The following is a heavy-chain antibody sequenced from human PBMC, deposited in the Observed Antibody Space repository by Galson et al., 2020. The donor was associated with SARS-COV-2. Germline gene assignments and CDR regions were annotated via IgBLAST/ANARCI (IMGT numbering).Heavy chain of an antibody. Sequence: ASVKVSCKASGYTFTGYYMHWVRQAPGQGLEWMGWINPNSGGTNYAQKFQGRVTMTRDTSISTAYMELSRLRSDDTAVYYCVRQLRAASYYYYGMDVWGQGTTVTVSS. CDR1: GYTFTGYY. D-gene: IGHD6-6*01. CDR2: INPNSGGT. V-gene: IGHV1-2*02. J-gene: IGHJ6*02. CDR3: VRQLRAASYYYYGMDV.